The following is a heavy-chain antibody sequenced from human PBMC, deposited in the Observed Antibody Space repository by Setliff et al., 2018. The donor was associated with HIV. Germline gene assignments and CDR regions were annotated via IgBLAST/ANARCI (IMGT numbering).Heavy chain of an antibody. CDR3: ARDRDPGSDNPAGY. CDR1: GITVSGIY. D-gene: IGHD2-21*02. CDR2: INGGTTT. V-gene: IGHV3-53*01. Sequence: GESLKISCVASGITVSGIYMTWVRQAPGKGLEWVSVINGGTTTYYADSVKGRFTISRDNVKDSLYLQMNSLRAEDTGMYFCARDRDPGSDNPAGYWGQGTLVTVSS. J-gene: IGHJ4*02.